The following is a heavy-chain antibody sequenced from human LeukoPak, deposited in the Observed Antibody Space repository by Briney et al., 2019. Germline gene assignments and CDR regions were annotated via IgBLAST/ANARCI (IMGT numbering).Heavy chain of an antibody. CDR2: INPNSGGT. CDR3: ARDVDWNDSNYYDYGMDV. CDR1: GYTFTGYY. J-gene: IGHJ6*02. D-gene: IGHD1-1*01. V-gene: IGHV1-2*02. Sequence: ASVKVSCKASGYTFTGYYIHWVRQAPGQGLEWMGWINPNSGGTNYAQKFQGRVTMTRDTSITTAYMELSRLRSDDTAVYYCARDVDWNDSNYYDYGMDVWGQGTTVTVSS.